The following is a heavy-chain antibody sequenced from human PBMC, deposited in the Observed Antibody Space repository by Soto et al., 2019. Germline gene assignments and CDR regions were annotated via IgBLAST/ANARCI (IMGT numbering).Heavy chain of an antibody. CDR2: INPSGGYT. CDR3: ARWDYYDSSGYYFGSYYGMDV. CDR1: GYTFTSYY. V-gene: IGHV1-46*01. J-gene: IGHJ6*02. Sequence: ASVKVSCKASGYTFTSYYMNWVRQAPGQGLEWLGIINPSGGYTTYAQRFLGRVTMTRDTSISTAYMELSRLRSDDTAVYYCARWDYYDSSGYYFGSYYGMDVWGQGTTVTVSS. D-gene: IGHD3-22*01.